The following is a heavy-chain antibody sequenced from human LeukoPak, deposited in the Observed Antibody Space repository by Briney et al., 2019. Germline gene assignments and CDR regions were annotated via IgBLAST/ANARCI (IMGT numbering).Heavy chain of an antibody. CDR3: ARVAARTTENTYYYNGMDV. D-gene: IGHD4-11*01. Sequence: ASVTVSCMASGYTFTGYYMHWVRQAPGQGLEWMGWINSNSGGTNYAQKFQGRATMTRDTSISTAYMELSRLRSDDTAVYYCARVAARTTENTYYYNGMDVWGQGTTVTVSS. V-gene: IGHV1-2*02. CDR1: GYTFTGYY. CDR2: INSNSGGT. J-gene: IGHJ6*02.